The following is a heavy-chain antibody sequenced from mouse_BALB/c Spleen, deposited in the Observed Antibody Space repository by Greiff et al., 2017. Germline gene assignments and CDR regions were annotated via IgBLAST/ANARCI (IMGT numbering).Heavy chain of an antibody. J-gene: IGHJ4*01. D-gene: IGHD2-4*01. CDR1: GFNIKDTY. CDR2: IDPANGNT. V-gene: IGHV14-3*02. CDR3: ARSGIYYDYDEDAMDY. Sequence: EVKLVESGAELVKPGASVKLSCTASGFNIKDTYMHWVKQRPEQGLEWIGRIDPANGNTKYDPKFQGKATITADTSSNTAYLQLSSLTSEDTAVYYCARSGIYYDYDEDAMDYWGQGTSVTVSS.